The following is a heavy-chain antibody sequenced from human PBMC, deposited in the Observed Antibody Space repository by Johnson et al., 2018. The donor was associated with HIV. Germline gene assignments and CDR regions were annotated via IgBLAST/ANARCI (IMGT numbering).Heavy chain of an antibody. J-gene: IGHJ3*02. Sequence: VQLVESGGGLVQPGGSLRLSCAASGFTFSRYWMHWVRQAPGKGLVWVSRINTDGSSTSYADSVKGRFTISRDNAKNTLYLQMNSLRSEDTAVYYCARGDTMIVVFDNAFDIWGQGTRVTVSS. CDR3: ARGDTMIVVFDNAFDI. D-gene: IGHD3-22*01. V-gene: IGHV3-74*01. CDR2: INTDGSST. CDR1: GFTFSRYW.